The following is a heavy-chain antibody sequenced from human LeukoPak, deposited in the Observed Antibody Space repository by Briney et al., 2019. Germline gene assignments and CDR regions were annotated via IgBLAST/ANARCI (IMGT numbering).Heavy chain of an antibody. J-gene: IGHJ4*02. CDR3: ASQGHRGFDS. D-gene: IGHD1-14*01. CDR1: GGSIRTNY. V-gene: IGHV4-59*01. CDR2: VYHSGNT. Sequence: SETLSLTCTVSGGSIRTNYWSWIRQSPGKGLEWIGHVYHSGNTNYNPSLKSRVTISIDTSKNQFSLELTSVIAADTAVYYCASQGHRGFDSWGQGTLVTVSS.